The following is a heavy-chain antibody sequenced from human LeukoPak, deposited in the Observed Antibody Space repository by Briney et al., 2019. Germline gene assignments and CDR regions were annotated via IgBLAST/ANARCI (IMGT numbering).Heavy chain of an antibody. V-gene: IGHV1-46*01. D-gene: IGHD6-6*01. J-gene: IGHJ4*02. CDR1: GYTFTNYY. Sequence: GASMKVSCKASGYTFTNYYLHWLRQAPGQGLEWMGIINPGGGSTNYAQNFQGGVSMTTDMSTTTVYMELSHLRSEDTALYYCARDIAPRPGPEYYFDSWGQGTLVTVSS. CDR3: ARDIAPRPGPEYYFDS. CDR2: INPGGGST.